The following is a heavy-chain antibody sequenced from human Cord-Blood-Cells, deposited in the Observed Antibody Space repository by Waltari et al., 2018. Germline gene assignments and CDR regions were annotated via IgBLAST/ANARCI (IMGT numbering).Heavy chain of an antibody. J-gene: IGHJ5*02. CDR3: ARERVPNWFDP. Sequence: EVQLVESGGGLIQPGGSLRLSCAASGFTVSSNYMSWVRQAPGKGLGWVSVIYSGGSTYYADSVKGRFTISRDNSKTTLYLQMNSLRAEDTAVYYCARERVPNWFDPWGQGTLVTVSS. CDR1: GFTVSSNY. V-gene: IGHV3-53*01. CDR2: IYSGGST.